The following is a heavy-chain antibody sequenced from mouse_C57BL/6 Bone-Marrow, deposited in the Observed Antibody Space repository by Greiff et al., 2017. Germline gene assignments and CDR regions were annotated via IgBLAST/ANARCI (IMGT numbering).Heavy chain of an antibody. Sequence: VQLQQSGTVLARPGASVKMSCKTSGYTFTSYWMHWVKQRPGQGLEWIGAIYPGNSDTSYNQKFKGKAKLTAVTSASTAYMELSSLTNEDSAVYDGTISTTGPSRSYYFDYWGQGTTLTVSS. CDR2: IYPGNSDT. D-gene: IGHD1-2*01. J-gene: IGHJ2*01. V-gene: IGHV1-5*01. CDR3: TISTTGPSRSYYFDY. CDR1: GYTFTSYW.